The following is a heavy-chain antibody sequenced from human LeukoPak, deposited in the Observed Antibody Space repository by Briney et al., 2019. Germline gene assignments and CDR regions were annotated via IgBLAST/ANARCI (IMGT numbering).Heavy chain of an antibody. V-gene: IGHV3-23*01. CDR1: GFTFSSSF. CDR2: ISNTGSST. CDR3: AKEGSSTWLSDY. Sequence: GGSLRLSCAASGFTFSSSFMSWVRQARGKGLEWVSAISNTGSSTFYADSVKGRFTVSRDNSKNTLYLQMSPLRAEDTALYYCAKEGSSTWLSDYWGQGTLVTVSS. D-gene: IGHD2-2*01. J-gene: IGHJ4*02.